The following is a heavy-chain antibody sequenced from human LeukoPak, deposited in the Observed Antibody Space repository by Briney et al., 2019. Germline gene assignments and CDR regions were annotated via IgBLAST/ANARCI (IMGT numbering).Heavy chain of an antibody. D-gene: IGHD3-10*01. Sequence: GGSLRLSCTASGFTFGDYVVSWFRQAPGKGLEWVGFIRSKAYGGATVYAAPVKGRFIISRDDSKSIAYLQMNSLKTEDTAVYHCSRFKWFEEFHFDYWGQGTLVTVSS. CDR3: SRFKWFEEFHFDY. CDR1: GFTFGDYV. CDR2: IRSKAYGGAT. V-gene: IGHV3-49*03. J-gene: IGHJ4*02.